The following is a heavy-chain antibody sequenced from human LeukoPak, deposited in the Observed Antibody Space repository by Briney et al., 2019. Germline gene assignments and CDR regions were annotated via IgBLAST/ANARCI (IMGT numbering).Heavy chain of an antibody. D-gene: IGHD4-17*01. CDR2: IYTSGST. Sequence: SETLSLTCTVSGGSISSGSYYWSWIRQPAGKGLEWIGRIYTSGSTNYNPSLKSRVTISVDTSKNQFSLKLSFVTAADTAVYYCARGGVTTEIDYWGQGTLVTVSS. CDR1: GGSISSGSYY. V-gene: IGHV4-61*02. J-gene: IGHJ4*02. CDR3: ARGGVTTEIDY.